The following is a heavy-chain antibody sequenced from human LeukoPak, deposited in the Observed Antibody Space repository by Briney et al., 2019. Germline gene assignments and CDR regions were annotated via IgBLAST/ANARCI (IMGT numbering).Heavy chain of an antibody. CDR3: AVGGYSSGWQVDY. V-gene: IGHV4-59*08. CDR1: GGSISSYY. D-gene: IGHD6-19*01. J-gene: IGHJ4*02. Sequence: EASETLSLTCTVSGGSISSYYWSWIRQPPGKGLEWIGYIYYSGSTNYNPSLKSRVTISVDTSKNQFSLKLSSVTAADTAVYYCAVGGYSSGWQVDYWGQGTLVTVSS. CDR2: IYYSGST.